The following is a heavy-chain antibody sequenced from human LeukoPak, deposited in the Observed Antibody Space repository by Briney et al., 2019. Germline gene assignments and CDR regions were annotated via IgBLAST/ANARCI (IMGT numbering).Heavy chain of an antibody. CDR2: INHSGST. V-gene: IGHV4-34*01. J-gene: IGHJ4*02. CDR1: GGSLSGYY. CDR3: ALKAVGAYDY. Sequence: ASETLSLTCAVYGGSLSGYYWSWIRQPPGKGLEWIGEINHSGSTNYNPSLKSRVTISVDTSKNQFSLKLSSVTAADTAVYYCALKAVGAYDYWGQGTLVTVSS. D-gene: IGHD1-26*01.